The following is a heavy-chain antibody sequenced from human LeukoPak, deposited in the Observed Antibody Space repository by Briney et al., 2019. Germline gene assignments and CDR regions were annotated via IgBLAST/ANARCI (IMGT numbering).Heavy chain of an antibody. Sequence: QPGGSLRLSCAVSGFTFRTAWMNWVRQAPGKGLEWVSFISGGGGSTYYADSVKGRFTISRDNSKNTLYLQVNSLRAEDTAVYYCAKSRYCIGGCCYFDYWGQGTLVTVSS. CDR2: ISGGGGST. D-gene: IGHD2-15*01. CDR3: AKSRYCIGGCCYFDY. V-gene: IGHV3-23*01. CDR1: GFTFRTAW. J-gene: IGHJ4*02.